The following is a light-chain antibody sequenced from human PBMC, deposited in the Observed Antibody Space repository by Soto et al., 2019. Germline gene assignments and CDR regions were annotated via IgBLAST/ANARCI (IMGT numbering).Light chain of an antibody. CDR2: DAS. J-gene: IGKJ4*01. CDR1: QSVSGY. CDR3: QRRSNGPST. V-gene: IGKV3-11*01. Sequence: EIVLTQSPATLSLSPGNRATLSCRASQSVSGYLAWYQQKPGQAPRLLIYDASNRATGIPARFSGSGSGTDFPPPTPTQGLKIFAFYFCQRRSNGPSTSGGGTRVDIK.